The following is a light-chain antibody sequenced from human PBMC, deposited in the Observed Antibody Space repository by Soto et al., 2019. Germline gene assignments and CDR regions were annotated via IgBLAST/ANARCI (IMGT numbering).Light chain of an antibody. V-gene: IGLV2-14*01. CDR1: SSDVGGYNY. CDR3: SSYTRSSTWV. Sequence: QSALTQPASVSGSPGQSITISCTGTSSDVGGYNYVSWYQQYPGKAPKLMIYEVSKRPSGVSNRFSGSKSGNTASLTISGLQAEDEADYYCSSYTRSSTWVFGGGTKL. CDR2: EVS. J-gene: IGLJ3*02.